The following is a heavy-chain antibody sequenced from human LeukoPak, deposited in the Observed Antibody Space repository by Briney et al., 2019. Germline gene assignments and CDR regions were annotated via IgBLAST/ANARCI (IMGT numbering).Heavy chain of an antibody. J-gene: IGHJ4*02. CDR2: ISYDGSNK. V-gene: IGHV3-30-3*02. Sequence: PGRSLRLSCAASGFTFSSYAMHWVRQAPGKGLEWVAVISYDGSNKYYADSVKGRFTISRDNSKNTLYLQMNSLRAEDTAVYYCAKPPTTETYYDFWSGYYLDYWGQGTLVTVSS. D-gene: IGHD3-3*01. CDR1: GFTFSSYA. CDR3: AKPPTTETYYDFWSGYYLDY.